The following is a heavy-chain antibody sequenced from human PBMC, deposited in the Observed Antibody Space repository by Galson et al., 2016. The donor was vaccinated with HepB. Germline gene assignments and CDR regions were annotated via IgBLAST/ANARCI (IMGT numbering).Heavy chain of an antibody. CDR2: ISGSSRSYT. CDR1: GFIFSSYS. CDR3: ARTRSITIFDGMDV. D-gene: IGHD3-3*01. J-gene: IGHJ6*02. V-gene: IGHV3-21*05. Sequence: SLRLSCAASGFIFSSYSMNWVRRAPGKGLEWLSYISGSSRSYTDYADSVKGRFTISRDNAKDSLYLQMNSLRAEDTAVYYCARTRSITIFDGMDVWGQGTTVAVSS.